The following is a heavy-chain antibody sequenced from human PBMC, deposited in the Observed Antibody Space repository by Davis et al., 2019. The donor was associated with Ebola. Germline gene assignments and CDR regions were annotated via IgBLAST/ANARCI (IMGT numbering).Heavy chain of an antibody. CDR1: GFTFSSYS. CDR3: ARDVDKYSNGDEAFDI. CDR2: ISYHGRNI. D-gene: IGHD4-11*01. Sequence: GESLKISCAASGFTFSSYSMNWVRQAPGKGLEWIAFISYHGRNIPYANSVWGRFTISRDNAKNSLNLQMNSLRAEDTALYYCARDVDKYSNGDEAFDIWGQGTMVTVSS. J-gene: IGHJ3*02. V-gene: IGHV3-30*03.